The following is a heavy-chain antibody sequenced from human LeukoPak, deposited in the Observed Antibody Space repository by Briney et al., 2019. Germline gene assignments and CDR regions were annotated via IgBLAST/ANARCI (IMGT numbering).Heavy chain of an antibody. Sequence: QPGGSLRLSCAASGFTFSSYAMSWVRQAPGKGLEWVSAISGGGGTTYYADSVKGRFTFSRDNSKNTLYLQMNSLRAEDTAVYYCAKEEGYYYDSGGYYVEYFQHWGQGTLVTVSS. CDR1: GFTFSSYA. J-gene: IGHJ1*01. D-gene: IGHD3-22*01. V-gene: IGHV3-23*01. CDR2: ISGGGGTT. CDR3: AKEEGYYYDSGGYYVEYFQH.